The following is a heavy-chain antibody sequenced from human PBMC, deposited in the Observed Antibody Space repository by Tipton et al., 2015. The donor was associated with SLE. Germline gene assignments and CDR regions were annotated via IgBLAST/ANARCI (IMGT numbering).Heavy chain of an antibody. D-gene: IGHD2-15*01. V-gene: IGHV4-59*11. J-gene: IGHJ3*02. CDR1: GGSISSHY. CDR3: AREGGGAFDI. CDR2: IYYSGST. Sequence: GLVKPSETLSLTCTVSGGSISSHYWSWIRQPPGKGLEWIGYIYYSGSTNYNPSLKSRVTISVDTSKNQFSLKLSSVTAADTAMYYCAREGGGAFDIWGQGTMVTVSS.